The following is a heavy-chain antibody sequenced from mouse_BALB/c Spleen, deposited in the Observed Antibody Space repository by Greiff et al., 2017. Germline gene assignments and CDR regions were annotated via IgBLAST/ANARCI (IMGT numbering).Heavy chain of an antibody. V-gene: IGHV5-6-5*01. CDR1: GFTFSSYA. CDR3: ARGYDGYYPYWYFDV. CDR2: ISSGGST. Sequence: EVQGVESGGGLVKPGGSLKLSCAASGFTFSSYAMSWVRQTPEKRLEWVASISSGGSTYYPDSVKGRFTISRDNARNILYLQMSSLRSEDTAMYYCARGYDGYYPYWYFDVWGAGTTVTVSS. J-gene: IGHJ1*01. D-gene: IGHD2-3*01.